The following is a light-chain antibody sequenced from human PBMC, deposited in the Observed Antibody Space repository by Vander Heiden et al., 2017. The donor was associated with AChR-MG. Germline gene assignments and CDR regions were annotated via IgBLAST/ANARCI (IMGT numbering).Light chain of an antibody. V-gene: IGKV3-20*01. Sequence: IVFPQSPGSGAWGPGEGATLSCRGSESVSSSYLAWYQQKPGQAPRLLIYGASSRATGIPDRFSGSGSGTDFTLTISRLEPEDFAVYYCQQYGSSPPGLTFGGGTKVEIK. CDR3: QQYGSSPPGLT. J-gene: IGKJ4*01. CDR2: GAS. CDR1: ESVSSSY.